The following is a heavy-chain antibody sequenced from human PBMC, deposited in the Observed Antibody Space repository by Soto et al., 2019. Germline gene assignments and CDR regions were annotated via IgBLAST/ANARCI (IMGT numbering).Heavy chain of an antibody. V-gene: IGHV1-69*02. J-gene: IGHJ4*02. D-gene: IGHD3-22*01. CDR3: AVDLDSSGYGY. CDR2: IIPILGIA. CDR1: GGTFSSYT. Sequence: QVQLVQSGAEVKKPGSSVKVSCKASGGTFSSYTISWVRQAPGQGLEWMGRIIPILGIANYAQKFQGRVTIPADKSTSTAYMELSSLRSEDTAVYYCAVDLDSSGYGYWGQGTLVTVSS.